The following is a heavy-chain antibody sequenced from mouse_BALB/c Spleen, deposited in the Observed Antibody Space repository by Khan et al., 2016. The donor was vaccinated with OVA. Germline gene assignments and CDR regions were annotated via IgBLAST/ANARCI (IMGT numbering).Heavy chain of an antibody. CDR2: INPRSDYT. J-gene: IGHJ4*01. CDR3: ARRTTEYALDY. Sequence: VKLLESGAELARPGASVKMSCKASGYTFTSHTMHWVKQRPGQGLEWIGYINPRSDYTQYNQKFNDKATLTADISSSTAYMQLSCLTSEDSAVYYCARRTTEYALDYWGQGTSVTVSS. CDR1: GYTFTSHT. D-gene: IGHD2-14*01. V-gene: IGHV1-4*01.